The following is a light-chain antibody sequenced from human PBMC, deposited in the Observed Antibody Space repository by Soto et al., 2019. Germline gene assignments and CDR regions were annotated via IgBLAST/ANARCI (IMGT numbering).Light chain of an antibody. Sequence: EIVLTQSPGTLSLSPGERATLSCRASESVNRNYLAWYQQKPGQAPRLLIYGASTRASGIPDRFSGSGSGTDFTLTISALEPEDFAVYYCQRYGTSRGTFGQGTQLEIK. CDR1: ESVNRNY. J-gene: IGKJ2*01. CDR3: QRYGTSRGT. CDR2: GAS. V-gene: IGKV3-20*01.